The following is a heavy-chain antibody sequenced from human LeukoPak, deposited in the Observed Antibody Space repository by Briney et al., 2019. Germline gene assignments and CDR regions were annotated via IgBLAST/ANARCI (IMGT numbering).Heavy chain of an antibody. V-gene: IGHV3-23*01. Sequence: PGGSLRLSCEASGFTFSSYAMSWVRQAPGKGLEWVSAISGSGGSTYYADSVKGRFTISRDNSKNTLYLQMNSLRAEDTAVYYCAKSASRDYGGNSYWFDPWGQGTLVTVSS. CDR3: AKSASRDYGGNSYWFDP. D-gene: IGHD4-23*01. CDR1: GFTFSSYA. J-gene: IGHJ5*02. CDR2: ISGSGGST.